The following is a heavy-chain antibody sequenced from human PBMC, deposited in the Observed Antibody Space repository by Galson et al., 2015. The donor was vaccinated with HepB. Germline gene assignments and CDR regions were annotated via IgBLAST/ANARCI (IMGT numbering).Heavy chain of an antibody. CDR3: ARDRGCSSSSCYENYFDY. Sequence: SLRLSCAGSGFTFSSYWMHWVRQAPGKGPVWVSRINSDGSITSYADSVKGRFTISRDNAKNTLYLQMNSLRAEDTAVYYCARDRGCSSSSCYENYFDYWGQGTLVTVSS. V-gene: IGHV3-74*01. D-gene: IGHD2-2*01. CDR2: INSDGSIT. CDR1: GFTFSSYW. J-gene: IGHJ4*02.